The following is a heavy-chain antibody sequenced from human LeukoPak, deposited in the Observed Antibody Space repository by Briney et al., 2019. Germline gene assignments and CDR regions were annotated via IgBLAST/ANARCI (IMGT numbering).Heavy chain of an antibody. V-gene: IGHV3-49*04. Sequence: GGSLRLSCTASGFTFCDYAMSWVREAQGKGVGGVGFIRSKADGGTKEYAASVKGIFTISRDDSKSIAYLQMNSLKTEDTAVYYCTRDFQWPVGKWFDYWGQGTLVTVSS. CDR2: IRSKADGGTK. J-gene: IGHJ4*02. D-gene: IGHD6-19*01. CDR3: TRDFQWPVGKWFDY. CDR1: GFTFCDYA.